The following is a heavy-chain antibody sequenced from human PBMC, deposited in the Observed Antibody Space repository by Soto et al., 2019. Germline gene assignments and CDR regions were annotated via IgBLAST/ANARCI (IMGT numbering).Heavy chain of an antibody. CDR2: ISYDGSNK. J-gene: IGHJ4*02. V-gene: IGHV3-30*18. D-gene: IGHD3-9*01. CDR1: GFTFVTYG. CDR3: AKEDLTGYGPIGYYIDQ. Sequence: HPGGSLRLSCAASGFTFVTYGMHWVRQAPGKGLEWVAVISYDGSNKDYTDSVKGRFTISRDNSKNTLYMQMNSLRAEDTAVYYCAKEDLTGYGPIGYYIDQWGQGTLVTVSS.